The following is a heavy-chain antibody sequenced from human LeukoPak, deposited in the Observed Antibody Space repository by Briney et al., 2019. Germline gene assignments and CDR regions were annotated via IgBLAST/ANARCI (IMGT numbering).Heavy chain of an antibody. CDR3: ATGRFLEWFGGGFDY. D-gene: IGHD3-3*01. J-gene: IGHJ4*02. Sequence: SVKVSCKASGGTFSSYAISWVRQAPGQGLEWMGGIIPIFGTANYAQKFQGRVTMTEDTSTDTAYMELSSLRSEDTAVYYCATGRFLEWFGGGFDYWGQGTLVTVSS. V-gene: IGHV1-69*06. CDR2: IIPIFGTA. CDR1: GGTFSSYA.